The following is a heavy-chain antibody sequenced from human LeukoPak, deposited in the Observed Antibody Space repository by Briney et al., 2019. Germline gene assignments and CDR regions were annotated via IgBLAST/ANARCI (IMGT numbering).Heavy chain of an antibody. D-gene: IGHD3-3*01. J-gene: IGHJ5*02. V-gene: IGHV4-30-2*01. CDR1: GGSISSGGYY. CDR3: ARVTYYDLRFDP. CDR2: IYHSGST. Sequence: SQTLSLTCTVSGGSISSGGYYWSWIRQPPGKGLEWIGNIYHSGSTYYNPSLKSRVTISVDRSKNQFSLKLSSVTAADTAVYYCARVTYYDLRFDPWGQGTLVTVSS.